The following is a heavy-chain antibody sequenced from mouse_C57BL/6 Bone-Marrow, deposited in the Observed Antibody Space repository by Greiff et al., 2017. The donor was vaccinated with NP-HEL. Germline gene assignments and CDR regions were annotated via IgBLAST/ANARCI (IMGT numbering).Heavy chain of an antibody. CDR1: GFTFSDYG. J-gene: IGHJ1*03. CDR3: ARGAGTEWYFDV. D-gene: IGHD4-1*01. CDR2: ISSGSSTI. Sequence: EVQLLESGGGLVKPGGSLKLSCAASGFTFSDYGMHWVRQAPEKGLEWVAYISSGSSTIYYADTVKGRFTISRDNAKNTLFLQMTSLRSEDTAMYYCARGAGTEWYFDVWGTGTTVTVAS. V-gene: IGHV5-17*01.